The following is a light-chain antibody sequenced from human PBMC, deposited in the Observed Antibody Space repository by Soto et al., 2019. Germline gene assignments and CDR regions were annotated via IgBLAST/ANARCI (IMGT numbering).Light chain of an antibody. CDR2: AAS. V-gene: IGKV1-9*01. J-gene: IGKJ1*01. CDR1: QGISNF. CDR3: QQLTNYPRT. Sequence: DIQLTQSPSFLSASIGDRVTITCRASQGISNFLAWYQQKPGTAPKLLIYAASTLLSGVPSRFSGSGSGTEFTLTITSLQPEDFATYYCQQLTNYPRTFGQGTKVDI.